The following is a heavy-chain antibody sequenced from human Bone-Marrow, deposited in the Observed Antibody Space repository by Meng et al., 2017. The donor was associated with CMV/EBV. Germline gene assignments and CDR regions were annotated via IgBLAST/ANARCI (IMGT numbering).Heavy chain of an antibody. CDR1: GFTFSNAR. CDR3: TTEGYYDFWSGYYRVGY. J-gene: IGHJ4*02. V-gene: IGHV3-15*01. Sequence: GESLKISCAASGFTFSNARMSCVRQAPGKGLEWVGRIKSKTDGGTTDYAAPVKGRFTISRDDSKNTLYLQMNSLKTEDTAMYYCTTEGYYDFWSGYYRVGYWGQGTLVTVSS. D-gene: IGHD3-3*01. CDR2: IKSKTDGGTT.